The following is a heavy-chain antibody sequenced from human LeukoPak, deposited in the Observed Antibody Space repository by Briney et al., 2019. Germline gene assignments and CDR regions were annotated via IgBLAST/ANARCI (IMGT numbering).Heavy chain of an antibody. J-gene: IGHJ6*03. V-gene: IGHV3-23*01. Sequence: GGSLRLSCAASGFTFSSYGMSWVRQAPGKGLEWVSAISGSGGSTYYADSVKGRFTISRGNAKNSLYLQMNSLRAEDTAVYYCARGGAYYYYMDVWGKGTTVTVSS. CDR3: ARGGAYYYYMDV. D-gene: IGHD4/OR15-4a*01. CDR1: GFTFSSYG. CDR2: ISGSGGST.